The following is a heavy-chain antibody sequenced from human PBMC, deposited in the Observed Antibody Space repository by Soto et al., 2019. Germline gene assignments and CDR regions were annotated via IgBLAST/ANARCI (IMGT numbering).Heavy chain of an antibody. CDR3: RKAGRGGGDGYDSYYYTAMDV. CDR2: ISWNSGRI. D-gene: IGHD2-21*01. Sequence: EMQLVESGGGLVQPGMSLRLSCAASGFTFDDYAMYWVRQVPGKGLEWVSGISWNSGRIGYADSVKGRFTISRDNAKNXXXFXXNGLRSEDVALYYCRKAGRGGGDGYDSYYYTAMDVWGQGTTVTVSS. J-gene: IGHJ6*02. CDR1: GFTFDDYA. V-gene: IGHV3-9*03.